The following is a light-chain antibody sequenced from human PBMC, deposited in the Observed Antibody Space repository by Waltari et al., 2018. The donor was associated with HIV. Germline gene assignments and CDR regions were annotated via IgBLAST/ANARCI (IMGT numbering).Light chain of an antibody. Sequence: QSALTQPASVSGSPGQSITISCTGTSSDVGGYNYVSWYQQHPGKAPKLMIYEVSNRPSGVFNRFSGSKAGNTASLTISGLQAEDEADYYCSSYTSSNTLVVFGGGTKLTVL. CDR2: EVS. CDR3: SSYTSSNTLVV. V-gene: IGLV2-14*01. J-gene: IGLJ2*01. CDR1: SSDVGGYNY.